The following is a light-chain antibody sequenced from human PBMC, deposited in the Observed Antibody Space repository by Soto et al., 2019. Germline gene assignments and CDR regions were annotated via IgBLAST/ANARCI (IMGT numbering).Light chain of an antibody. CDR3: AAWDDSLNGYV. Sequence: QSVLTQPPSVSEAPRQRVTISCSGSSSNIGNNAVNWYQQLPGKAPKLLIYYDDLLPSGVSDRFSGSKSGTSASLAISALQSEDEADYYCAAWDDSLNGYVFGTGTKLTVL. J-gene: IGLJ1*01. V-gene: IGLV1-36*01. CDR1: SSNIGNNA. CDR2: YDD.